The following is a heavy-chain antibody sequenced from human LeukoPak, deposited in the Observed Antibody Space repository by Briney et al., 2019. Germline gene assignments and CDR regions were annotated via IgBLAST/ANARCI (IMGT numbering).Heavy chain of an antibody. J-gene: IGHJ4*02. CDR2: ISGSGGNT. D-gene: IGHD3-22*01. V-gene: IGHV3-23*01. CDR3: AKYYYDSSGYYRGYDY. Sequence: GGSLRLSCAASGFTFSSYAMSWVRQAPGKGLEWVSAISGSGGNTYYADSVKGRFTISRDNSKNTLYLQMNSLRAEDTAVYYCAKYYYDSSGYYRGYDYWGQGTLVTVYS. CDR1: GFTFSSYA.